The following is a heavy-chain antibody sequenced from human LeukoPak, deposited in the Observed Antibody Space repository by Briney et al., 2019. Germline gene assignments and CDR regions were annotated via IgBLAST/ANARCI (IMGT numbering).Heavy chain of an antibody. Sequence: GASVKVSCKASGGTFSSYASSWVRQAPGQGLEWMGGIIPIFGTANYAQKFQGRVTITADESTSTAYMELSSLRAEDTAVYYCARDILRGIVVVPAVNYYYYYGMDVWGKGTTVTVSS. CDR1: GGTFSSYA. CDR3: ARDILRGIVVVPAVNYYYYYGMDV. J-gene: IGHJ6*04. V-gene: IGHV1-69*13. D-gene: IGHD2-2*01. CDR2: IIPIFGTA.